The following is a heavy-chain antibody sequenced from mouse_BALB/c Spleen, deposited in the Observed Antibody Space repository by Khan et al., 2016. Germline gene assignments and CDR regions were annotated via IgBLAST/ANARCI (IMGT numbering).Heavy chain of an antibody. CDR2: IRLKSNNYAT. CDR1: GFTFSNYW. Sequence: EVKLEESGGGLVQPGGSMKLSCVASGFTFSNYWMNWVRQSPEKGLEWVAEIRLKSNNYATHDEESVKGRFTISRDDSTSSVYLQMNNLSAADTGIYYCTTEFAYWGQGTLVTVSA. CDR3: TTEFAY. V-gene: IGHV6-6*02. J-gene: IGHJ3*01.